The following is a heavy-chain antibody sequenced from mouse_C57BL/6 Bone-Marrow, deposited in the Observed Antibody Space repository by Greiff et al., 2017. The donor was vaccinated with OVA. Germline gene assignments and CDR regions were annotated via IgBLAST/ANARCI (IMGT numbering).Heavy chain of an antibody. D-gene: IGHD2-4*01. V-gene: IGHV1-19*01. CDR2: INPYNGGT. J-gene: IGHJ3*01. CDR1: GYTFTDYY. CDR3: ARRIYYEYAY. Sequence: VQLQQSGPVLVKPGASVKMSCKASGYTFTDYYMNWVKQSHGKSLEWIGVINPYNGGTSYNQKFKGKATLTVDKSSSTAYMELNSLTSEDSAVYYCARRIYYEYAYWGQGTLVTVSA.